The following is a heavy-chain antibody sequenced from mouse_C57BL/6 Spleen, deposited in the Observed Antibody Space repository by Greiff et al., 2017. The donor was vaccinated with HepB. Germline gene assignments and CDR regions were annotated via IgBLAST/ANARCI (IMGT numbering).Heavy chain of an antibody. CDR1: GFSFNTYA. V-gene: IGHV10-1*01. J-gene: IGHJ4*01. CDR2: IRSKSNNYAT. Sequence: EVKLVESGGGLVQPKGSLKLSCAASGFSFNTYAMNWVRQAPGKGLEWVARIRSKSNNYATYYADSVKDRFTISRDDSESMLYLQMNNLKTEDTAMYYCVRQEIYYGNFYAMDYWGQGTSVTVSS. CDR3: VRQEIYYGNFYAMDY. D-gene: IGHD2-1*01.